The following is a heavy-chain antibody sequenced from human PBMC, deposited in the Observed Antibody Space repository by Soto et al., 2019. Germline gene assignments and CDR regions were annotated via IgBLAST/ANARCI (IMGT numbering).Heavy chain of an antibody. D-gene: IGHD3-3*01. J-gene: IGHJ4*02. CDR1: GYTFISFY. Sequence: QVQLVQSGAEVKGPGASVKISCKASGYTFISFYIRWVRQAPGQGLEWMGIINPSGGSTNYAQRFQGRVIVTRDTSTNTVYMELSSLRSEDTAVYYCARGLGSGDYWGQGTLVTVSS. V-gene: IGHV1-46*03. CDR3: ARGLGSGDY. CDR2: INPSGGST.